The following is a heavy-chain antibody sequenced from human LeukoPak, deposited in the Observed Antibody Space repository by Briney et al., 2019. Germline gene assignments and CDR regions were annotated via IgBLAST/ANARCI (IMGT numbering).Heavy chain of an antibody. CDR3: VREHYNYYMDV. CDR1: GFTFDDYG. J-gene: IGHJ6*03. V-gene: IGHV3-20*04. CDR2: INWNGGST. Sequence: TGGSLRLSCAASGFTFDDYGMSWVRQAPGRGLEWVSGINWNGGSTDYADSVKGRFTISRDNGKNSLYLQMNRLRAEDTALYYCVREHYNYYMDVWGKGTTVTVSS.